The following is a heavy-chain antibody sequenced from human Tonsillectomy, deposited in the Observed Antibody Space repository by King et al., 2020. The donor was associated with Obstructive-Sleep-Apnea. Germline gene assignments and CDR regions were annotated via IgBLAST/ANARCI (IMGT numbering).Heavy chain of an antibody. CDR2: IYYSGNT. Sequence: QLQESGPGLVKPSETLSLTCTVSGGSISSYYWSWIRQPPGKGLGWIGSIYYSGNTNYNPSLKRRVTISVNTSKNQFSLKLSSVTAAATAVYYCARDVRWLQFDYWGQGTLVTVSS. J-gene: IGHJ4*02. CDR3: ARDVRWLQFDY. D-gene: IGHD5-24*01. V-gene: IGHV4-59*01. CDR1: GGSISSYY.